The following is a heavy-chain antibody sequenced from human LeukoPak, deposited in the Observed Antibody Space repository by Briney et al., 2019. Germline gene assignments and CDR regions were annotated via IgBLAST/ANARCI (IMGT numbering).Heavy chain of an antibody. CDR2: INSDGSST. CDR1: GFTFSSYW. D-gene: IGHD1-26*01. V-gene: IGHV3-74*01. Sequence: PGGSLRLSCAASGFTFSSYWMHWVRQAPGKGLVWVSRINSDGSSTSYADSVKGRFTISRDNAKNTLYLQMNSLRAEDTAVYYCARVSDSGSAIDYWGQGTLVTVSS. J-gene: IGHJ4*02. CDR3: ARVSDSGSAIDY.